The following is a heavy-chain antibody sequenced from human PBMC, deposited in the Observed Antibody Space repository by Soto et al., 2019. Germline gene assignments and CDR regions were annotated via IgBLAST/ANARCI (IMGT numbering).Heavy chain of an antibody. J-gene: IGHJ6*02. CDR2: ISGSGGST. Sequence: QTGGSLRLSCAASGFTFSSYAMSWVRQAPGKGLEWVSAISGSGGSTYYADSVKGRFTISRDNSKNTLYLQMNSLRAEDTAVYYCAKDQARYCSSTSCYTWDYYYGMDVWGQGTTVTVSS. CDR1: GFTFSSYA. CDR3: AKDQARYCSSTSCYTWDYYYGMDV. V-gene: IGHV3-23*01. D-gene: IGHD2-2*02.